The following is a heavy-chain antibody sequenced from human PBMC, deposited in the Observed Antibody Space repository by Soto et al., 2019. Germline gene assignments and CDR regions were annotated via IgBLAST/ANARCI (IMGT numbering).Heavy chain of an antibody. CDR1: SDSMHRVGYY. D-gene: IGHD6-6*01. J-gene: IGHJ6*02. CDR3: ARRGGSSSGYYYYAMDV. V-gene: IGHV4-31*03. Sequence: SETLSLTCSVSSDSMHRVGYYWRWIRQHPGKGLEWIGYIYSNGDTYYSPSLKSRVTISVDTSKNQFSLNLTSVTAADTAVYYCARRGGSSSGYYYYAMDVWGQGTTVTVSS. CDR2: IYSNGDT.